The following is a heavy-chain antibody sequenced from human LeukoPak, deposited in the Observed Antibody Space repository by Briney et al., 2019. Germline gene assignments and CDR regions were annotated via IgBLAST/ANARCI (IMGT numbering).Heavy chain of an antibody. CDR3: ARLRDGYNDAYDL. D-gene: IGHD5-24*01. CDR1: GYTFTNSY. CDR2: INPDGGNT. Sequence: ASVKVSCKATGYTFTNSYIHWVRQAPGQVLEWMGLINPDGGNTNYAQNFQGRVTLTRDTSTSTVYMELSSLRSEDTAIYYCARLRDGYNDAYDLWGQGTVVTVPS. J-gene: IGHJ3*01. V-gene: IGHV1-46*01.